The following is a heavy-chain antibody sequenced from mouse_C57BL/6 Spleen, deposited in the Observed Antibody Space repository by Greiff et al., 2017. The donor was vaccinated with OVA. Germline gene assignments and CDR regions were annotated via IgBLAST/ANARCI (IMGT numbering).Heavy chain of an antibody. CDR1: GYSFSSSW. Sequence: VKLQQSGPELVKPGASVKISCKASGYSFSSSWMNWVKQRPGKGLEWIGRIYPGDGDTNYNGKFKGKATLTADKSSSTAYMQLSSLTSEDSAVYFCADSNPYYAMDYWGQGTSVTVSS. CDR2: IYPGDGDT. CDR3: ADSNPYYAMDY. V-gene: IGHV1-82*01. J-gene: IGHJ4*01. D-gene: IGHD2-5*01.